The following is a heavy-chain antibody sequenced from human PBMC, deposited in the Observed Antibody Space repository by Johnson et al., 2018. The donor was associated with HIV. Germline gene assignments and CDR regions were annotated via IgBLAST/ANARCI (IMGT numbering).Heavy chain of an antibody. V-gene: IGHV3-30*02. CDR2: IRYDVSNK. Sequence: QVQLVESGGGLVQPGGSLRLSCEGSGLSLSAYGLHWVRQAPGKGLEWVAFIRYDVSNKYYADSVKGRFTISRDNSKNTLYLQMNSLRAEYTAVYYCAKGVVGATGGAFDIWGQGTMVTVSS. CDR3: AKGVVGATGGAFDI. D-gene: IGHD1-26*01. J-gene: IGHJ3*02. CDR1: GLSLSAYG.